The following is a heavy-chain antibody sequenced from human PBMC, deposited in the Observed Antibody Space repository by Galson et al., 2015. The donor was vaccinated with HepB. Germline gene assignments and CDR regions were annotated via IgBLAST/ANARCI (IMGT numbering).Heavy chain of an antibody. J-gene: IGHJ4*02. CDR3: ARLISSIAVAGYYFDY. V-gene: IGHV5-51*01. D-gene: IGHD6-19*01. Sequence: QSGAEVKKPGESLKISCKGSGYSFTSYWIGWVRQMPGKGLEWMGIIYPGDSDTRYSPSFQGQVTISADKSISTAYLQWSSLKASDTAMYYCARLISSIAVAGYYFDYWGQGTLVTVSS. CDR2: IYPGDSDT. CDR1: GYSFTSYW.